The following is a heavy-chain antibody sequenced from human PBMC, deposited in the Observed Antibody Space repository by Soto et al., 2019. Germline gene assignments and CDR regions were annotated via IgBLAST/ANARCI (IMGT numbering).Heavy chain of an antibody. J-gene: IGHJ4*02. D-gene: IGHD2-21*01. CDR2: ISGSGDKT. V-gene: IGHV3-23*01. Sequence: EVQLLESGGGLVQPGGSLTLSCAASGFTFNNYAMNWVRQAPGKGLEWVSAISGSGDKTYYADSVKGRFTISRDISKNVVYLQMNSLGADDTAVYYCAKVGERFLYYFDYWGQGTLVTVSS. CDR1: GFTFNNYA. CDR3: AKVGERFLYYFDY.